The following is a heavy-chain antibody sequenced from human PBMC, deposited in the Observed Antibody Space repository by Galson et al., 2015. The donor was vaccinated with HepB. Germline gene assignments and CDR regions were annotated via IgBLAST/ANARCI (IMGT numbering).Heavy chain of an antibody. Sequence: SLRLSCAASGFTFSSYGMHWVRQAPGKGLEWVAVIWYDGSNKYYADSVKGRFTISRDNFKNTLYLQVNSLRAEDTAIYYCARANYGSGSNYYYGLDVWGQGTTVTVSS. CDR3: ARANYGSGSNYYYGLDV. D-gene: IGHD3-10*01. J-gene: IGHJ6*02. CDR2: IWYDGSNK. CDR1: GFTFSSYG. V-gene: IGHV3-33*01.